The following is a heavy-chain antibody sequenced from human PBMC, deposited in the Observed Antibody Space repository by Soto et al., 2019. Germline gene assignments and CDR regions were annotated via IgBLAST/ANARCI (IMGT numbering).Heavy chain of an antibody. D-gene: IGHD4-17*01. Sequence: EVQLLESGGGLVQPGRSLRLSCVASGFTFDDYAMHWVRQAPGKGLEWVSGISWNGDETDYADSIRGRFTISRDNTKNSLFLQMNSLRADDSALYYCAKDGDSDLEGTILGALDVWGQGTTVTVSS. V-gene: IGHV3-9*01. CDR2: ISWNGDET. CDR3: AKDGDSDLEGTILGALDV. CDR1: GFTFDDYA. J-gene: IGHJ6*02.